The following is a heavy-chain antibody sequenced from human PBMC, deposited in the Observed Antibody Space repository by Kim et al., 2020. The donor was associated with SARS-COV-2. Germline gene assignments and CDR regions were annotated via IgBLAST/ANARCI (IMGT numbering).Heavy chain of an antibody. V-gene: IGHV4-39*01. CDR2: IYYSGST. D-gene: IGHD2-15*01. Sequence: SETLSLTCTVSGGSISSSSYYWGWIRQPPGKGLEWIGSIYYSGSTYYNPSLKSRVTISVDTSKNQFSLKLSSVTAADTAVYYCARADSGYCSGGSCYYFDDWGQGTLVTVSS. CDR1: GGSISSSSYY. CDR3: ARADSGYCSGGSCYYFDD. J-gene: IGHJ4*02.